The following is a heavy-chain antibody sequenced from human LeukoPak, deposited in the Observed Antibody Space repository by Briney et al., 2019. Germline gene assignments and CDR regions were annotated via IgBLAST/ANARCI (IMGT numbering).Heavy chain of an antibody. CDR1: GGSFSGYY. Sequence: PSETLSLTCAVYGGSFSGYYWSWIRQPPVKGLEWIGEINHSGSTNYNPSLKSRVTISVDTSKNQFSLKLSSVTAADTAVYYCARLPQSYGSGDGYGMDVWGQGTTVTVSS. J-gene: IGHJ6*02. V-gene: IGHV4-34*01. CDR3: ARLPQSYGSGDGYGMDV. CDR2: INHSGST. D-gene: IGHD3-10*01.